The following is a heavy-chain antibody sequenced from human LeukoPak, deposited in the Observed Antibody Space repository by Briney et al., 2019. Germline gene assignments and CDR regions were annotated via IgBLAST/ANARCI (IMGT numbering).Heavy chain of an antibody. CDR3: ARHREVAVAGTVDY. Sequence: GESLKISCKGSGYSFTSYWIGWVRQMPGKGLEWMRIIYPGDSDTRYSPSFQGQVTISADKSISTAYLQWSSLKASDTAMYYCARHREVAVAGTVDYWGQGTLDTVSS. CDR2: IYPGDSDT. D-gene: IGHD6-19*01. V-gene: IGHV5-51*01. J-gene: IGHJ4*02. CDR1: GYSFTSYW.